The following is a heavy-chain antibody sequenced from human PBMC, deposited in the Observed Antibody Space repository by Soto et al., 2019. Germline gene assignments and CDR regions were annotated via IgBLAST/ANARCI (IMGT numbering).Heavy chain of an antibody. CDR1: GYTFTSYA. CDR3: ARDSPGGYSYMNY. Sequence: SLKVSCKASGYTFTSYAMHWVRQAPGQRLEWMGWINAGNGNTKYSQKFQGRVTITRDTSASTAYMELSSLRSEDTAVYYCARDSPGGYSYMNYWGQGTLVTVSS. J-gene: IGHJ4*02. V-gene: IGHV1-3*01. D-gene: IGHD5-18*01. CDR2: INAGNGNT.